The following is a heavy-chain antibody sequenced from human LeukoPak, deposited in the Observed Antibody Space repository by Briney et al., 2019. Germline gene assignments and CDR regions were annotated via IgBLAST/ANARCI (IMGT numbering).Heavy chain of an antibody. CDR3: ATDRSSIAVRPH. CDR2: ISYDGTNK. D-gene: IGHD6-6*01. CDR1: GFSFSTYA. J-gene: IGHJ4*02. Sequence: GGSLRLSCTASGFSFSTYAMHWVRQAPGKGLEWVAVISYDGTNKYYADSMKGRFTISRDNAKNTLYLQMNSLRAEDTAVYYCATDRSSIAVRPHWGQGTLVTVSS. V-gene: IGHV3-30-3*01.